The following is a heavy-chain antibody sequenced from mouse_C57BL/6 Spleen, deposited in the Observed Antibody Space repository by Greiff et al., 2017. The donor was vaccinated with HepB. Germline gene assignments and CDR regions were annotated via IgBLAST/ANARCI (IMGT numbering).Heavy chain of an antibody. CDR2: IDPSDSYT. Sequence: QVQLQQPGAELVKPGASVKLSCKASGYTFTSYWMQWVKQRPGQGLEWIGEIDPSDSYTNYNQKFKGKATLTVDTSSSTAYMQLSSLTSEDSAVYYCARSSDYDEAMDYWGQGTSVTVSS. D-gene: IGHD2-4*01. V-gene: IGHV1-50*01. CDR3: ARSSDYDEAMDY. CDR1: GYTFTSYW. J-gene: IGHJ4*01.